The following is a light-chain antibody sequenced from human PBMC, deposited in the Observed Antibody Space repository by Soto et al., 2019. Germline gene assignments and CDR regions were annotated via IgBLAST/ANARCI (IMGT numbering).Light chain of an antibody. CDR3: QQYKDYWT. CDR1: QNINGW. CDR2: KTS. Sequence: DVQLTQSPTTLAASVGARVTITCRASQNINGWLAWYQRKPGKAPKLLIHKTSNLESGVPLRFSGSGSGTEFTLTISSLQPDDFATYYCQQYKDYWTFGQGTKVEIK. V-gene: IGKV1-5*03. J-gene: IGKJ1*01.